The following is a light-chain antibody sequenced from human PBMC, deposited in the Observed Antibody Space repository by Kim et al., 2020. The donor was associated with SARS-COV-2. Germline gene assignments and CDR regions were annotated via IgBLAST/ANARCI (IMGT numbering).Light chain of an antibody. J-gene: IGLJ3*02. CDR1: RGSIASNF. CDR3: QSYDSSNRWV. V-gene: IGLV6-57*01. Sequence: KSVTISCTRSRGSIASNFVQWYPQRPGSSPPTVIYGDNQSPSGVPDRFSGSIDSSSNSASLTISGLKTEDEADYYCQSYDSSNRWVFGGGTQLTVL. CDR2: GDN.